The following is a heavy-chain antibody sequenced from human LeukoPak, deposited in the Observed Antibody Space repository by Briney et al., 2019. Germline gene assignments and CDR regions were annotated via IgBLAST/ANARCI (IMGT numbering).Heavy chain of an antibody. D-gene: IGHD6-13*01. CDR2: IIPIFGTA. J-gene: IGHJ4*02. Sequence: SVKVSCKASGGTFSSCAISWVRQAPGQGLEWMGGIIPIFGTANYAQKFQGRVTITADESTSTAYMELSSLRSEDTAVYYCARGPAAGNLYFDYWGQGTLVTVSS. CDR3: ARGPAAGNLYFDY. V-gene: IGHV1-69*13. CDR1: GGTFSSCA.